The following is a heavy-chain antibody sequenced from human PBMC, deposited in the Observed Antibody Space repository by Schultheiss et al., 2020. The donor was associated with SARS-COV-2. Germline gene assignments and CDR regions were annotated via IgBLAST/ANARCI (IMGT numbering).Heavy chain of an antibody. CDR1: GFTFSSYA. Sequence: GGSLRLSCAASGFTFSSYAMHWVRQAPGKGLEWVAVISSDGKKKYFADSVKGRITISRDNLKNTVYLQMNSLRGDDTALYFCARDGGVVPGAISWADDWGQGTLVTVSS. CDR2: ISSDGKKK. D-gene: IGHD2-8*02. CDR3: ARDGGVVPGAISWADD. J-gene: IGHJ4*02. V-gene: IGHV3-30*04.